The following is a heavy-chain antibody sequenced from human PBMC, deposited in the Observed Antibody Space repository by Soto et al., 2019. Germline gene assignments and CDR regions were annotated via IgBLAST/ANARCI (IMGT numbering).Heavy chain of an antibody. CDR2: VYWNDDK. J-gene: IGHJ3*02. CDR3: ARGLATLPVFAFDI. V-gene: IGHV2-5*01. Sequence: SGPTLVNPTQTLTLTCTLSGISLSTSGVGLGWIRQTPGKALEWLALVYWNDDKHYSPSLKSRLTITKDTSKNQAILTMTNMDPVDTATYYYARGLATLPVFAFDIWGQGTVVTVSS. CDR1: GISLSTSGVG. D-gene: IGHD1-1*01.